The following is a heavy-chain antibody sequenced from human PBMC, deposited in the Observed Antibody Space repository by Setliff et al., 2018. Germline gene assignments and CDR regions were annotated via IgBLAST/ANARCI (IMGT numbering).Heavy chain of an antibody. D-gene: IGHD7-27*01. V-gene: IGHV3-11*01. Sequence: PGGSLRLSCAASGFTFSNYYMTWIRQAPGKGLEWISYIHDSGNPTYYADSVKGRLTISRDNSKNSVFLQMNSLRVEDTAVYYCAREGIAWGLRTAFDIWGRGTMVTVSS. CDR1: GFTFSNYY. CDR3: AREGIAWGLRTAFDI. CDR2: IHDSGNPT. J-gene: IGHJ3*02.